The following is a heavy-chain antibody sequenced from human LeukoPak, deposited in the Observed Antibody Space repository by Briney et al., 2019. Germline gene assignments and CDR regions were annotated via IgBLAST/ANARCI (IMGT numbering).Heavy chain of an antibody. CDR1: GYTFTRYY. D-gene: IGHD3-3*01. CDR2: MNPNSGGT. CDR3: ARGASIPIFGVVILEGGFDP. J-gene: IGHJ5*02. Sequence: ASVKVSCQASGYTFTRYYMHWVRQAPGQGLEGMGWMNPNSGGTNYAQKFQGRVTMTRDTSISTAYMELSRLRSDDTAVYYCARGASIPIFGVVILEGGFDPWGQGTLVTVSS. V-gene: IGHV1-2*02.